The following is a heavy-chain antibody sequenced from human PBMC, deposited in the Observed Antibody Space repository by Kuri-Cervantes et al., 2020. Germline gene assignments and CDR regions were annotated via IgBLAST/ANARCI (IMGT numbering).Heavy chain of an antibody. V-gene: IGHV3-30-3*01. CDR1: GFTFSSYA. J-gene: IGHJ6*02. CDR2: ISYDGSNK. Sequence: GESLKISCAASGFTFSSYAMHWVRQAPGKGLEWVAVISYDGSNKYYADSVKGRFTISRDNSKNTLYLQMNSLRAEDTAVYYCARDSGGYSTYGMDVWGQGTTVTVSS. D-gene: IGHD1-26*01. CDR3: ARDSGGYSTYGMDV.